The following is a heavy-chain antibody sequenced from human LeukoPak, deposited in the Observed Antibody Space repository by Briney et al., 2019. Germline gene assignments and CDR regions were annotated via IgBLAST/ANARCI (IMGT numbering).Heavy chain of an antibody. J-gene: IGHJ4*02. V-gene: IGHV3-21*01. CDR3: ARGVEGIAVVTDY. CDR1: GFPFSSYT. D-gene: IGHD3-22*01. Sequence: GGSLRLSFSASGFPFSSYTMNWVRPAPGKGLEWVSSISSSSTYIYYADSLKGRFTISRDNAKNSLFLQMYSLRAEDTAVYYCARGVEGIAVVTDYWGQGTLDTVSS. CDR2: ISSSSTYI.